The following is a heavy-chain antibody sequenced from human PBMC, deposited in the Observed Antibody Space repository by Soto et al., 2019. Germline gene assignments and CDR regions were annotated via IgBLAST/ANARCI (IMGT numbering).Heavy chain of an antibody. V-gene: IGHV3-33*06. CDR3: AKDEWGGSGSYYLKSKFDY. CDR1: GFTFSSYG. D-gene: IGHD3-10*01. J-gene: IGHJ4*02. Sequence: PGGSLRLSCAASGFTFSSYGMHWVRQAPGKGLEWVAVIWYDGSNKYYADSVKGRFTISRDNSKNTLYLQMNSLRAEDTAVYYCAKDEWGGSGSYYLKSKFDYRGQGTLVTVSS. CDR2: IWYDGSNK.